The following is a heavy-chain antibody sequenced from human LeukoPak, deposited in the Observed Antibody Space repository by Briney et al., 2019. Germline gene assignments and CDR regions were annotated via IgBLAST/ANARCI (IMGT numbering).Heavy chain of an antibody. J-gene: IGHJ3*02. CDR3: ARFTYYYDTSGSAPTDAFDI. CDR2: INPSGGST. V-gene: IGHV1-46*01. CDR1: GYIFTSYY. Sequence: ASVKVSCKASGYIFTSYYMHWVRQAPGQGLELMGVINPSGGSTSYAQKFQGRVTMTRDMSTSNVYMELSSLRSEDTAVYYCARFTYYYDTSGSAPTDAFDIWGQGTMVTVSS. D-gene: IGHD3-22*01.